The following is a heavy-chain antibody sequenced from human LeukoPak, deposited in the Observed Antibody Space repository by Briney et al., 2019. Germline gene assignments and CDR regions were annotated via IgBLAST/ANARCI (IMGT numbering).Heavy chain of an antibody. CDR1: GFTFSSYS. CDR3: ASTVRYFDWLPID. V-gene: IGHV3-21*01. Sequence: PGGSLRLSCAASGFTFSSYSMNWVRQAPGKGLEWVSSISSSSSYIYYADSVKGRFTISRDNAKNSLYLQMNSLRAEDTAVYYCASTVRYFDWLPIDWGQGTLVTVSS. CDR2: ISSSSSYI. D-gene: IGHD3-9*01. J-gene: IGHJ4*02.